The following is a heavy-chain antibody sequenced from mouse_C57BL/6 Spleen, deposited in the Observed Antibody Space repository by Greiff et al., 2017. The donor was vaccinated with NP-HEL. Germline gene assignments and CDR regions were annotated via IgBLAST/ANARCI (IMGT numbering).Heavy chain of an antibody. Sequence: VQRVESGAELVRPGASVKLSCKASGYTFTDYYINWVKQRPGQGLEWIARIYPGSGNTYYNEKFKGKATLTAEKSSSTAYMQLSSLTSEDSAVYFCARSHSSIYYYAMDYWGQGTSVTVSS. V-gene: IGHV1-76*01. CDR2: IYPGSGNT. CDR1: GYTFTDYY. D-gene: IGHD1-1*01. J-gene: IGHJ4*01. CDR3: ARSHSSIYYYAMDY.